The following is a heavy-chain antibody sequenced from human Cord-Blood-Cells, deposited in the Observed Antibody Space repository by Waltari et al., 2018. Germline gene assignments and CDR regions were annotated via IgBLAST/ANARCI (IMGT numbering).Heavy chain of an antibody. CDR3: ASLSSSYAFDI. J-gene: IGHJ3*02. V-gene: IGHV3-21*01. Sequence: EVQLVESGGGLVKPGGSLRLSCAASGFTFSSYSMNWVRQAPGKGLEWVSSIRSSSSYIYYADSVKGRFTISRDNAKNSLYLQMNSLRAEDTAVYYCASLSSSYAFDIWGQGTMVTVSS. CDR2: IRSSSSYI. D-gene: IGHD6-13*01. CDR1: GFTFSSYS.